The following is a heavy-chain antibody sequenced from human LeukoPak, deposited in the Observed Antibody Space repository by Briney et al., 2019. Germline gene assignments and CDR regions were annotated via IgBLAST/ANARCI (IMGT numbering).Heavy chain of an antibody. CDR2: ISSSSSTI. Sequence: PGGSLRLSCAASGFTFRSYSMNWVRQAPGKGLEWVSYISSSSSTIYYADSVKGRFTISRDNGKNSLYLQMNSLRAEDTAVYYCASQLGDASDIWGQGTMVTVSS. CDR1: GFTFRSYS. V-gene: IGHV3-48*01. D-gene: IGHD6-13*01. J-gene: IGHJ3*02. CDR3: ASQLGDASDI.